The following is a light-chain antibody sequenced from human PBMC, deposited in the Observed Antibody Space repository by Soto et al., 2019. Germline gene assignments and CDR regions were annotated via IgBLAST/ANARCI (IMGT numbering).Light chain of an antibody. Sequence: EVLLTQSPSTLALSPGERATFSCRASQNVNNFLAWYPQKPGQAPRLLIYDASNRATGIPARFSGSGSGTDFTLTISSLESEDFAIYYCQQRSNWPTFGQGTRLEIK. CDR2: DAS. CDR3: QQRSNWPT. V-gene: IGKV3-11*01. CDR1: QNVNNF. J-gene: IGKJ5*01.